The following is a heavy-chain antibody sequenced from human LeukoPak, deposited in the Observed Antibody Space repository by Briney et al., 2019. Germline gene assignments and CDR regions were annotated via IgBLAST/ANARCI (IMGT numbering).Heavy chain of an antibody. CDR1: GFTFSNYN. CDR2: ITSSGTYT. J-gene: IGHJ6*03. CDR3: ARDPYSGNYGTYYYYYMDV. Sequence: GGSLRLSCAASGFTFSNYNMNWVRQAPGKAMEWVSSITSSGTYTFYADSVKGRFTISRDNAKNSLYLQMDSLGPEDTAVYYCARDPYSGNYGTYYYYYMDVWGKGTTVTISS. D-gene: IGHD1-26*01. V-gene: IGHV3-21*01.